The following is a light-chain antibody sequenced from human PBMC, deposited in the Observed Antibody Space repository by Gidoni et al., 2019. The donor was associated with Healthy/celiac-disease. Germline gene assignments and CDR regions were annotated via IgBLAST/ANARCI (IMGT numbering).Light chain of an antibody. J-gene: IGKJ4*01. CDR1: QGISSY. CDR2: AAS. V-gene: IGKV1-8*01. Sequence: AIRMTQSPSSFSASTGDRVTITCRASQGISSYFAWYQQKPGKAPKLLIYAASTLQSGVPSRFSGSGSGTDFTLTISCLQSEDFATYYCQQYYSYPRLTFGGGTKVEIK. CDR3: QQYYSYPRLT.